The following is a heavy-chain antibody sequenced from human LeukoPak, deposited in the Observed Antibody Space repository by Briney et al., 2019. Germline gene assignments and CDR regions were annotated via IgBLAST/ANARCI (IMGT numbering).Heavy chain of an antibody. J-gene: IGHJ4*02. Sequence: SETLSLTCAVYGGSFSGYYWSWIRQPPGKGLEWIGEINHSGSTNYNPSLKSRVTISVDTSKNQFSLKLSSVTAADTAVYYCARTRITMIVVVIARYYFDYWGQGTLVTVSS. CDR1: GGSFSGYY. V-gene: IGHV4-34*01. D-gene: IGHD3-22*01. CDR2: INHSGST. CDR3: ARTRITMIVVVIARYYFDY.